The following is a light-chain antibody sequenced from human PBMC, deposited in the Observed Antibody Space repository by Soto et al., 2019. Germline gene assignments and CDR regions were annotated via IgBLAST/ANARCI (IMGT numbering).Light chain of an antibody. Sequence: PGERATLSCRASQNVGSDLAWYQQKSGQAPRLLIYDASNRATGIPARFSGSGSGTDFTLTISRLEPEDFAVYHCQQRSDWPLTFGGGTKVEIK. CDR2: DAS. CDR3: QQRSDWPLT. CDR1: QNVGSD. J-gene: IGKJ4*01. V-gene: IGKV3-11*01.